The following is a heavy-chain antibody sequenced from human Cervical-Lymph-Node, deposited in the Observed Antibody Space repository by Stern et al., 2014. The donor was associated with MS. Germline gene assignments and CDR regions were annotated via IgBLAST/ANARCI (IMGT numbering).Heavy chain of an antibody. V-gene: IGHV3-11*01. J-gene: IGHJ4*02. D-gene: IGHD5-18*01. CDR2: IRSMGSTI. CDR1: GFTFRDYY. Sequence: VQLVESGGGLVKPGGSLRLSCAASGFTFRDYYMSWIRQAPGEGLEWVSCIRSMGSTIYYADSVKGRFTISRDNTKNSLYLQMNSLRAEDTAVYYCATHFMQDTAMARGYFDYWGQGTLVTVSS. CDR3: ATHFMQDTAMARGYFDY.